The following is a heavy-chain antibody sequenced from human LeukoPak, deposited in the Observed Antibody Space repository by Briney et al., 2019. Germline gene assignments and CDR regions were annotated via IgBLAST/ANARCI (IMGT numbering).Heavy chain of an antibody. CDR2: IYYSGST. V-gene: IGHV4-59*01. J-gene: IGHJ3*02. CDR3: ARERARVRNLGAFDI. D-gene: IGHD3-10*01. Sequence: KTSGTLSLTCTVSGGSISSYYWSWIRQPPGKGLEWMGYIYYSGSTNYNPSLKSRVTISVDTSKNQFSLKLSSVTAADTAVYYCARERARVRNLGAFDIWGQGTMVTVSS. CDR1: GGSISSYY.